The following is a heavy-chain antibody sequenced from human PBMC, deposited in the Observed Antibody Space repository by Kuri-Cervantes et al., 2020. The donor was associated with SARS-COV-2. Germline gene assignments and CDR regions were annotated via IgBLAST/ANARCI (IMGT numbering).Heavy chain of an antibody. CDR2: ISGSGGTT. J-gene: IGHJ4*02. Sequence: GGSLRLSCAASGFTFSSYAMSWVRQAPGKGLEWVSVISGSGGTTYYADSVKGRFTVSRDNSKNTLYLQMNSLRAEDTAVYYCASGRIYDGSGYSPGGFDYWGQGTLVTSPQ. D-gene: IGHD3-22*01. CDR1: GFTFSSYA. V-gene: IGHV3-23*01. CDR3: ASGRIYDGSGYSPGGFDY.